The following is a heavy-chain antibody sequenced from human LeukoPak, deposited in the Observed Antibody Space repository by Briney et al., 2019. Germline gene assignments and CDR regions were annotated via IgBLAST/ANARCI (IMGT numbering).Heavy chain of an antibody. Sequence: SVKVSCKASGYTFTSYDINWVRQATGQGLEWMGGIIPIFGTANYAQKFQGRVTITADESTSTAYMELSSLRSEDTAVYYCASDVFNMVRGNFWGQGTLVTVSS. CDR2: IIPIFGTA. CDR3: ASDVFNMVRGNF. CDR1: GYTFTSYD. V-gene: IGHV1-69*13. J-gene: IGHJ4*02. D-gene: IGHD3-10*01.